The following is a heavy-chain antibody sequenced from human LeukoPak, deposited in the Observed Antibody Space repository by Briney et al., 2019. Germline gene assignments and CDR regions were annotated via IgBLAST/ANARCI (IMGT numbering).Heavy chain of an antibody. CDR3: ARGLLWFGESHGFDY. CDR1: GGSISSSSYY. J-gene: IGHJ4*02. Sequence: SETLSLTCTVSGGSISSSSYYWGWIRQPPGKGLEWIGSIYYSGSTYYNPSLKSRVAISVDTSKNQFSLKLSSVTAADTAVYYCARGLLWFGESHGFDYWGQGTLVTVSS. CDR2: IYYSGST. D-gene: IGHD3-10*01. V-gene: IGHV4-39*07.